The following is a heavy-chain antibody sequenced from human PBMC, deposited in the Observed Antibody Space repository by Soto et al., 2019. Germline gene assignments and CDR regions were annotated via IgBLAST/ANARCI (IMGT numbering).Heavy chain of an antibody. CDR3: ARSDSDTAIVTPYYYGMDV. Sequence: PSETLSLTGTVSGGSISRYYWSWIRQPPGKGLEWIGYIYYSGSTNYNPSLKGRVTISVDTSKNQFSLKLSSVTAADTAVYYCARSDSDTAIVTPYYYGMDVWGQGTTVTVSS. D-gene: IGHD5-18*01. J-gene: IGHJ6*02. CDR1: GGSISRYY. CDR2: IYYSGST. V-gene: IGHV4-59*01.